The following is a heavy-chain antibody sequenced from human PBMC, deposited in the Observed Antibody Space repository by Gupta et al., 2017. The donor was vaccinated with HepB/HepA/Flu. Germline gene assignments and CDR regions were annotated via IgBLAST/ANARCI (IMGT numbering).Heavy chain of an antibody. V-gene: IGHV3-53*04. CDR3: ARDVFRWGERNYYYYYGMDV. CDR1: GFTVSSNY. Sequence: EVQLVESGGGLVQPGGSLRLSCAASGFTVSSNYMSWVRQAPGKGLEWVSVIYSGGSTYYADSVKGRFTISRHNSKNTLYLQMNSLRAEDTAVYYCARDVFRWGERNYYYYYGMDVWGQGTTVTVSS. D-gene: IGHD7-27*01. J-gene: IGHJ6*02. CDR2: IYSGGST.